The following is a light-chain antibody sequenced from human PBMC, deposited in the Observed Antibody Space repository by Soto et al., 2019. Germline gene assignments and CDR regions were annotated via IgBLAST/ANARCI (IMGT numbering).Light chain of an antibody. J-gene: IGKJ1*01. CDR1: QSIGSW. Sequence: DIQMTQSPSTLSASVGDRVTITCRASQSIGSWLAWNQQKPGRAPKLLIYKASSLESGVPSRFSGSGSGTEFTLTISSLQPDDFATYFCQQYNSYPWTLGQGTKVEIK. CDR2: KAS. V-gene: IGKV1-5*03. CDR3: QQYNSYPWT.